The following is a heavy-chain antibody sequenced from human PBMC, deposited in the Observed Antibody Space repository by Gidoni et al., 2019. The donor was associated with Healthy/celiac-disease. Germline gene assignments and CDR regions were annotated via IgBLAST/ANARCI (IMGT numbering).Heavy chain of an antibody. CDR1: GGTFSIYA. CDR3: ARDGVSWNDVRTHHDAFDI. CDR2: IIPIFGTA. J-gene: IGHJ3*02. V-gene: IGHV1-69*06. Sequence: QVQLVQSGAEVKKPGSSVKVSCKASGGTFSIYAISWVRQAPGQGLEWMGGIIPIFGTANYAQKFQGRVTITADKSTSTAYMELSSLRSEDTAVYYCARDGVSWNDVRTHHDAFDIWGQGTMVTVSS. D-gene: IGHD1-1*01.